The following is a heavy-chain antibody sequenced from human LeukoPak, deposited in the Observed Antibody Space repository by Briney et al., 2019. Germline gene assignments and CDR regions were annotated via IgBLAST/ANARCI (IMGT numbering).Heavy chain of an antibody. D-gene: IGHD5-24*01. CDR2: INPNSGGT. CDR3: ARERGDGYPFDF. J-gene: IGHJ4*02. CDR1: GYTFTGYY. V-gene: IGHV1-2*02. Sequence: ASVKVSCKASGYTFTGYYMHWVRQAPGQGLEWMGWINPNSGGTNYAQKFQGRVTMTRDTSISTAYLELSRLRYDDTAVYYCARERGDGYPFDFWGQGTLVTVSS.